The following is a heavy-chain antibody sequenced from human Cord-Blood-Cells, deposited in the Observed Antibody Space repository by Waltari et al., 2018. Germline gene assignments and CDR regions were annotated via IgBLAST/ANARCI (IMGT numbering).Heavy chain of an antibody. V-gene: IGHV3-48*03. D-gene: IGHD3-9*01. Sequence: EVQLVESGGGLVQPGGPLRLSCAASGFTFSSYEMNWVRRAPGKVLEWVSYISSSGITIYYADSVKCRFTISRDNAKNSLYLQMNSLRAEDTAVYYCAIDSYFHYFDYWGQGTLVTVSS. CDR3: AIDSYFHYFDY. CDR2: ISSSGITI. J-gene: IGHJ4*02. CDR1: GFTFSSYE.